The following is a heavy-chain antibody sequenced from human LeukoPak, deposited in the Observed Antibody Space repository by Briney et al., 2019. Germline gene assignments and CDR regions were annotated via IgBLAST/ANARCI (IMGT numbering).Heavy chain of an antibody. CDR3: ARDHRGYYGSGVAHLKESNYYYYYGMDV. CDR2: IFYSGGT. CDR1: GGSISSYY. V-gene: IGHV4-59*01. D-gene: IGHD3-10*01. J-gene: IGHJ6*02. Sequence: SETLSLTWPVSGGSISSYYWSWIRQPPGKGLGWMGYIFYSGGTNYNPSLKSRVTVSVDTSKNQFSLKLSSVTAADTAVYYCARDHRGYYGSGVAHLKESNYYYYYGMDVWGQGTTVTVSS.